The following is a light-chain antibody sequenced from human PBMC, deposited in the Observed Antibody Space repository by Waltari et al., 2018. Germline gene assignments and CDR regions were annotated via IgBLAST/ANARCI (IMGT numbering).Light chain of an antibody. CDR3: QQYDGSVVT. Sequence: EIVLTQSPGTLSFSPGERVTLSFRASQYITGNWLTWYQQKPGQAPRLLIYAASTRAPGIPDRFSGSGSGTDFSLTISRLEPEDSAAYYCQQYDGSVVTFGGATKVEIK. J-gene: IGKJ4*01. CDR1: QYITGNW. CDR2: AAS. V-gene: IGKV3-20*01.